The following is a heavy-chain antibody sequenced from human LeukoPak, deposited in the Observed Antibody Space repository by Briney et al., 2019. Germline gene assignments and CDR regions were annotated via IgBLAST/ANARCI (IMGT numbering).Heavy chain of an antibody. CDR3: ANGTMRKSSSWLNYYSYYIDV. CDR1: LYSFLAYK. Sequence: ASVRVSCMDPLYSFLAYKPRSVSQATGQGLEWMGWMNPNSGNTGYAQKFQGRVTMTRNTSISTAYMELSSLRPEDTAVYYCANGTMRKSSSWLNYYSYYIDVWGKGTTVTVSS. J-gene: IGHJ6*03. CDR2: MNPNSGNT. D-gene: IGHD6-13*01. V-gene: IGHV1-8*01.